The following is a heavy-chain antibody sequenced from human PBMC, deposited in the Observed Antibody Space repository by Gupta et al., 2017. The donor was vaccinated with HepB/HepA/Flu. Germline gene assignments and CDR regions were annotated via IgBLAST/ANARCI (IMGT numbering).Heavy chain of an antibody. Sequence: QVQLVQSGAEVKKPGASVKVSCKASGYTFTGYYVHWVRQAPGQGLEWMGWINPNSGDTNDARKFQGWVTMTRDTSISTAYMELSRLKSDDTAVYYCARERSYTYYYDYWVQGNLVTVSS. CDR1: GYTFTGYY. V-gene: IGHV1-2*04. CDR3: ARERSYTYYYDY. J-gene: IGHJ4*02. D-gene: IGHD1-1*01. CDR2: INPNSGDT.